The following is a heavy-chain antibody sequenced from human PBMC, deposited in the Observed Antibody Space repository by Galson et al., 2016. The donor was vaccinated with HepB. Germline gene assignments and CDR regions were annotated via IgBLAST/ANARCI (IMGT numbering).Heavy chain of an antibody. D-gene: IGHD3-10*01. CDR2: IHPRDSET. V-gene: IGHV5-51*01. J-gene: IGHJ4*02. Sequence: QSGAEVKKPGESLKISCKGSGYNFASYLIGWVRQMPGKGLEWMGSIHPRDSETRYSPSFKGQVTISADNSISPAYLQWSSLKASDTAMYYCARPVDYFGSGIYELDYWGQGTLVTVSS. CDR1: GYNFASYL. CDR3: ARPVDYFGSGIYELDY.